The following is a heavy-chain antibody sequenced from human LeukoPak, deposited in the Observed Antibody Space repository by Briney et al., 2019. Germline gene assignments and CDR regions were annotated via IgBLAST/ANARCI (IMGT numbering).Heavy chain of an antibody. D-gene: IGHD3-22*01. CDR3: VRALYDSSSPAALEI. CDR1: KFTFSRYW. CDR2: INSDGSTT. Sequence: GGSLRLSCAASKFTFSRYWMHWVRQSPGKCLVWVSRINSDGSTTSHADSVKGRFTISRDNAKNTLYLQMNSLRDEDTAVYYCVRALYDSSSPAALEIWGLGTMVTVSS. J-gene: IGHJ3*02. V-gene: IGHV3-74*01.